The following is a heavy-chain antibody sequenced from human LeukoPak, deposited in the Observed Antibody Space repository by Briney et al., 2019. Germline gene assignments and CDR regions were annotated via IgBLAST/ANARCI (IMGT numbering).Heavy chain of an antibody. CDR3: AKSLSGWRRGEFDY. V-gene: IGHV3-23*01. D-gene: IGHD6-19*01. Sequence: GGSLRLSCAASGFAFSSYAMSWVRQAPGKGLEWVSAISGSGGSTYYADSVKGRFTISRDNSKNTLYLQMNSLRAEDTAVYYCAKSLSGWRRGEFDYWGQGTLVTVSS. CDR2: ISGSGGST. CDR1: GFAFSSYA. J-gene: IGHJ4*02.